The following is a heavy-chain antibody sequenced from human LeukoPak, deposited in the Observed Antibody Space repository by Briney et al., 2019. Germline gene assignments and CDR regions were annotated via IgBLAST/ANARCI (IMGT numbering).Heavy chain of an antibody. J-gene: IGHJ5*02. CDR1: GFTFSSYS. CDR2: ISSSSSYI. Sequence: PGGSLRLSCAASGFTFSSYSMNWVRQAPGKGLEWVSSISSSSSYIYYADSVKGRFTISRDNAKNSLYLQMNSLRAEDTAVYYCAREWDAAPTNWFDPWGQGTLVTVSS. D-gene: IGHD1-26*01. V-gene: IGHV3-21*01. CDR3: AREWDAAPTNWFDP.